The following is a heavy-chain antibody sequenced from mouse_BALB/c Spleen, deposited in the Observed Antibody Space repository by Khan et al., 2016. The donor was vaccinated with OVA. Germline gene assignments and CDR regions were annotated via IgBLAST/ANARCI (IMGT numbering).Heavy chain of an antibody. CDR3: AREASSWDFSFPY. CDR1: GYTFTNYV. Sequence: VQLQQSGPELVEPGASVKMSCKASGYTFTNYVIHWVKQKPGQGLEWIGYINPDNAGTRYNEKFKGKATLTSAISSTSAYMELLSLTSDDSAVYYCAREASSWDFSFPYWGQGTLVTVSA. CDR2: INPDNAGT. J-gene: IGHJ3*01. V-gene: IGHV1S136*01. D-gene: IGHD4-1*01.